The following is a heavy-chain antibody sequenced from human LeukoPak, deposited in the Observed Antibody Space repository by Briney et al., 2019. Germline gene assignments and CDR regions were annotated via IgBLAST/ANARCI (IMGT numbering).Heavy chain of an antibody. J-gene: IGHJ4*02. CDR1: GFSLSNYW. CDR3: ARDNDWAFHY. D-gene: IGHD3-9*01. CDR2: INHNGEMI. V-gene: IGHV3-48*02. Sequence: GGSLRLSCAACGFSLSNYWMSWVRQAPGKGMEWVSYINHNGEMIFYPDFVKGRFTISRDNAKNSLYLQMNSLRDEDTAVYYCARDNDWAFHYWGQGTLVTVSS.